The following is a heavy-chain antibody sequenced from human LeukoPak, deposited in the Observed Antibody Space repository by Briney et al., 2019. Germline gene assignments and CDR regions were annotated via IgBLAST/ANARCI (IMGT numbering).Heavy chain of an antibody. J-gene: IGHJ5*02. D-gene: IGHD3-10*01. CDR3: ARGSPYGRNWFDP. Sequence: SETLSLTXAVYGGSFSGYYWSWIRQPPGKGLEWIGEINHSGSTNYNPSLKSRVTISVDTSKNQFSLKLSSVTAADTAVYYCARGSPYGRNWFDPWGQGTLVTVSS. V-gene: IGHV4-34*01. CDR1: GGSFSGYY. CDR2: INHSGST.